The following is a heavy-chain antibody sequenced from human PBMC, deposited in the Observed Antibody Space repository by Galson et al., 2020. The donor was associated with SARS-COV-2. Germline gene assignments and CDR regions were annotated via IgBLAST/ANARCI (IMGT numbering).Heavy chain of an antibody. D-gene: IGHD1-1*01. Sequence: GESLKISCVGSGFNFNIYAMAWVRQAPGKGLEWASAISGITTTTYYIDSVRGRFTISRDNAKNTLYRQRNSLRTEDTAIYFCAKYGINEGYGLDVGGQGTTVIVSS. V-gene: IGHV3-23*01. CDR3: AKYGINEGYGLDV. CDR1: GFNFNIYA. J-gene: IGHJ6*02. CDR2: ISGITTTT.